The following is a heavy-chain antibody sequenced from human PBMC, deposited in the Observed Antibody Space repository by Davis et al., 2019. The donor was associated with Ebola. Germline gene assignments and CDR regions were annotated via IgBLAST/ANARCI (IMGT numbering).Heavy chain of an antibody. J-gene: IGHJ4*02. V-gene: IGHV3-15*05. CDR3: VKDRPYTAGGELLY. CDR1: GFIFRDAW. D-gene: IGHD2-2*02. Sequence: PGGSLRLPCVASGFIFRDAWMTWVRQAPGKGLEWVGRIKSKVDDGTSDFAAPVRGRFSISRDDSRNTIYLQMNSLKSEDTAVYYCVKDRPYTAGGELLYWGQGTVVTVSS. CDR2: IKSKVDDGTS.